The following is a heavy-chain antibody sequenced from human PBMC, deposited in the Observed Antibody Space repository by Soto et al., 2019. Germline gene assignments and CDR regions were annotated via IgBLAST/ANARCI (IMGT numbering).Heavy chain of an antibody. CDR2: IYFSGSA. V-gene: IGHV4-59*08. D-gene: IGHD5-12*01. Sequence: SETLSLTCTVSGGSITSYYWSWIRQPPGKGLEWIGYIYFSGSANYNPSLKSRVTISVDTSKNQSSLKLSSVTAADTAVYYCARRSSGCGDYWGQGTLVTVPP. J-gene: IGHJ4*02. CDR3: ARRSSGCGDY. CDR1: GGSITSYY.